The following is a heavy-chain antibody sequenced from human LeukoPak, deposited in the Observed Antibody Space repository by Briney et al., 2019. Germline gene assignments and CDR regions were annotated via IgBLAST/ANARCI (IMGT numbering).Heavy chain of an antibody. V-gene: IGHV3-23*01. D-gene: IGHD2-2*02. CDR3: AKPDCSSTSCYTLDS. CDR2: ISGSGDST. J-gene: IGHJ4*02. CDR1: GFTFSSYT. Sequence: GGSLSLSCAASGFTFSSYTMRWVRQAPGKGLEWVSAISGSGDSTYYADSVKGRFTISRDNSKNTLYLQMNSLRAEDTAVYYCAKPDCSSTSCYTLDSWGQGTLVTVSS.